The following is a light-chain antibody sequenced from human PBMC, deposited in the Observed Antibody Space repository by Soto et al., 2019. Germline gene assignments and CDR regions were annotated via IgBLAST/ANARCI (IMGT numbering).Light chain of an antibody. Sequence: QLVLTQSSSASASLGSSVKLTCTLSSGHSSYIIAWHQQQPGKAPRYLMKLEGSGSYNKGSGVPDRFSGSRSGADHYLTISNLQFEDEADYYCETWDTNTRVFGGGTKLTVL. J-gene: IGLJ3*02. CDR3: ETWDTNTRV. CDR2: LEGSGSY. CDR1: SGHSSYI. V-gene: IGLV4-60*02.